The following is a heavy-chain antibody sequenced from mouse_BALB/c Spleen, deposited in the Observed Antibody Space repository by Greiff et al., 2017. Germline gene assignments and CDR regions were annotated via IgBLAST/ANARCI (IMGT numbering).Heavy chain of an antibody. Sequence: EVKVVESGGGLVKPGGSLKLSCAASGFTFSSYTMSWVRQTPEKRLEWVATISSGGSYTYYPDSVKGRFTISRDNAKNTLYLQMSSLKSEDTAMYYCTREAGSWYFDVWGAGTTVTVSS. D-gene: IGHD4-1*01. CDR3: TREAGSWYFDV. J-gene: IGHJ1*01. V-gene: IGHV5-6-4*01. CDR1: GFTFSSYT. CDR2: ISSGGSYT.